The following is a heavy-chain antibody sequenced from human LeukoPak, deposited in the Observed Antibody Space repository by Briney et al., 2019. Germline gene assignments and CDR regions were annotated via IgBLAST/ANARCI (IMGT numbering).Heavy chain of an antibody. CDR2: INHSGST. CDR3: AREVATITGYWYFDL. CDR1: GGSFSGYY. J-gene: IGHJ2*01. D-gene: IGHD5-12*01. Sequence: KSSETLSLTCAVDGGSFSGYYWSWIRQPPGKGLEWVGEINHSGSTNYNPSLKSRVTISVDTSKNQFSLKLSSVTAADTAVYYCAREVATITGYWYFDLWGRGTLVTVSS. V-gene: IGHV4-34*01.